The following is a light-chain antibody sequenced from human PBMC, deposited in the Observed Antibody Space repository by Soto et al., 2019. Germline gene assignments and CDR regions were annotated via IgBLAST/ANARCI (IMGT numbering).Light chain of an antibody. CDR3: QHYKMYSPWT. V-gene: IGKV1-39*01. J-gene: IGKJ1*01. CDR2: TAS. Sequence: PSSLSASIGDRVTITCRASQIIKTYLNWYQQKPGKAPNLLMYTASNLQSGVPSRFSGSGSGTEFTLTISSLQPDDFATYYCQHYKMYSPWTFGQGTKVDIK. CDR1: QIIKTY.